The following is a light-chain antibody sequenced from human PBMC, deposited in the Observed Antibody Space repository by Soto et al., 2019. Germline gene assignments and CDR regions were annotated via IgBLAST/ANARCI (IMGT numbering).Light chain of an antibody. CDR2: AAS. CDR3: QQLNSYPRT. Sequence: IQLTQSPSSLSASVGDRVTITCRASQGISSYLAWYQQKPGKAPNLLIYAASTLQSGVPSRFSGSGSGTDFTLTISSLQPEDFAIYYCQQLNSYPRTFGQGTKVDMK. CDR1: QGISSY. J-gene: IGKJ1*01. V-gene: IGKV1-9*01.